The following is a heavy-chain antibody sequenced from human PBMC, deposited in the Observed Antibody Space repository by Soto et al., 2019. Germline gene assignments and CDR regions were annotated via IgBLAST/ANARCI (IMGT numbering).Heavy chain of an antibody. V-gene: IGHV1-3*01. CDR3: ARVRGSYEIDY. CDR1: GYTFTSYA. J-gene: IGHJ4*02. D-gene: IGHD1-26*01. Sequence: QVQLVQSGAEVKKPGASVKVSCKASGYTFTSYAMHWVRQAPGQRLEWMGWINASNGNTKYSQKFQGRVTITRDTSASTAYMELSSLRSEDTAVYYCARVRGSYEIDYWGQGTLVTVSS. CDR2: INASNGNT.